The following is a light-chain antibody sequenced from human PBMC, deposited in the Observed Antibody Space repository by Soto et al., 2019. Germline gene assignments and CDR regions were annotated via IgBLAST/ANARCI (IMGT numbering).Light chain of an antibody. CDR3: QQYNTWPLIT. CDR1: QTVSRH. J-gene: IGKJ5*01. Sequence: EIVMTQSPGTLSVSPGERATLSCRASQTVSRHLAWYQQKPGQAHRLLIFGASTRATGIPDRFSGSGSGTDFTLTISSLQSEDFAVYYCQQYNTWPLITFGPGTRLDIK. CDR2: GAS. V-gene: IGKV3-15*01.